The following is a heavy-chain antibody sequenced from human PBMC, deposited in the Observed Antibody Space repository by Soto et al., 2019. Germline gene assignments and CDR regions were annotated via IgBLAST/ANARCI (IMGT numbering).Heavy chain of an antibody. J-gene: IGHJ4*02. CDR2: IIPILGIA. V-gene: IGHV1-69*02. CDR3: ARHSSGWYPFDY. Sequence: QVQLVQSGAEVKKPGSSVKVSCKASGGTFSSYTISWVRQAPGQGLEWMGRIIPILGIANYAQKFQGRVTINEDKSTSTAYMELSSLRSEDTAVYYCARHSSGWYPFDYWGQGTLVTVSS. CDR1: GGTFSSYT. D-gene: IGHD6-19*01.